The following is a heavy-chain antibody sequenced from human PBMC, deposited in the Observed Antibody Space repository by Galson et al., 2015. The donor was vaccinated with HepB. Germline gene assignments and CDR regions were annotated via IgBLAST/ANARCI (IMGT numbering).Heavy chain of an antibody. D-gene: IGHD5-12*01. J-gene: IGHJ4*02. CDR3: ARVWLYYFDF. Sequence: SGAEVNKSGESLKISCKGSGYSFTSYYIAWVRQMPGKGLEWMGIVYPGDSDTPYNPSFQGQVTISADRSVGTAYLQWNSLKASDTAIYYCARVWLYYFDFWGQGTLVTVSS. CDR1: GYSFTSYY. CDR2: VYPGDSDT. V-gene: IGHV5-51*01.